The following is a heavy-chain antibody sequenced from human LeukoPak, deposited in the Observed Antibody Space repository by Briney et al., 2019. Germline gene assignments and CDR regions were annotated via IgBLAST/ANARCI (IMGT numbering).Heavy chain of an antibody. CDR3: TTLAPSIADDY. CDR1: GFTFSNAW. D-gene: IGHD6-6*01. J-gene: IGHJ4*02. CDR2: IKSKTDGGTT. Sequence: GGSLRLSCAASGFTFSNAWVSWVRQAPGKGLEWVGRIKSKTDGGTTDYAAPVKGRFTISRDDSKNTLYLQMNSLKTEDTAVYYCTTLAPSIADDYWGQGTLVTVSS. V-gene: IGHV3-15*01.